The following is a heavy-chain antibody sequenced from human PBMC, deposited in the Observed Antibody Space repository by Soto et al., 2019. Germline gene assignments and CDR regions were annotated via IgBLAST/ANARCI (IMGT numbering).Heavy chain of an antibody. CDR2: IYYSGST. J-gene: IGHJ6*02. Sequence: QVQLQESGPGLVKPSQTLSLTCTVSGGSISSGGYYWSWIRQHPEKGLEWIGYIYYSGSTYYNPSLERRVALSVDMSKNRFPLELSSVTAADTGVYYCAGCTNGGCQTPYQYFGMDVWGQGATGT. D-gene: IGHD2-8*01. CDR3: AGCTNGGCQTPYQYFGMDV. CDR1: GGSISSGGYY. V-gene: IGHV4-31*03.